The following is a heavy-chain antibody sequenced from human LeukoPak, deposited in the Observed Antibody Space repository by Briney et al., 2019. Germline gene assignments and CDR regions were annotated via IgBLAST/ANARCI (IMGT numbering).Heavy chain of an antibody. CDR3: ATSTPAVAGTFGSDY. CDR1: GFTVSSNH. Sequence: GGSLRLSCAASGFTVSSNHMSWVRQAPGKGLEWVSVIYSGGSTYYADSVKGRFTISRDNSKNTLYLQMNSLRAEDTAVYYCATSTPAVAGTFGSDYWGQGTLVTVSS. J-gene: IGHJ4*02. D-gene: IGHD6-19*01. V-gene: IGHV3-53*01. CDR2: IYSGGST.